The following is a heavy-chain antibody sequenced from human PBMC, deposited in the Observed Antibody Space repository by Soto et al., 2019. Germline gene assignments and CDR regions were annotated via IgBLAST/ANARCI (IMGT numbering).Heavy chain of an antibody. CDR1: GYSISSGYY. CDR3: GRQMGGGVYGVYGAD. D-gene: IGHD4-17*01. V-gene: IGHV4-38-2*01. Sequence: SETLSLTCAVSGYSISSGYYWGWLRQPPRKGLEWIGHMYHSGSIYYNPSLQSRVTISMDTSKNEFSLKLTYVTAADTAVYYCGRQMGGGVYGVYGADWGQGTLVTVS. CDR2: MYHSGSI. J-gene: IGHJ4*02.